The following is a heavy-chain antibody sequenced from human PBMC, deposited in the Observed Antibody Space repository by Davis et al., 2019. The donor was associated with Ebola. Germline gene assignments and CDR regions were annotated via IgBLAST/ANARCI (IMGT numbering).Heavy chain of an antibody. CDR2: IGSSSSYM. D-gene: IGHD2-2*01. Sequence: PGGSLRLSCAASGFTFSSYSMNWVRQAPGKGLEWVSSIGSSSSYMYYADSVKGRFTISRDNSKNSLYLQLNSLRAEDTAVYYCASFSCGSISCSAIDDYWGQGTLVTVSS. CDR1: GFTFSSYS. V-gene: IGHV3-21*01. J-gene: IGHJ4*02. CDR3: ASFSCGSISCSAIDDY.